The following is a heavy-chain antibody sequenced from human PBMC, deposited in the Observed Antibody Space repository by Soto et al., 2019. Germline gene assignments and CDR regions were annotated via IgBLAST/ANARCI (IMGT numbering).Heavy chain of an antibody. D-gene: IGHD3-3*01. CDR2: ISSTTNYT. V-gene: IGHV3-21*04. CDR1: GLTFSSYS. CDR3: AKVRDSYDFWSGYYSDCDY. Sequence: PGGSLRLPCVASGLTFSSYSMNWVRQAPGQGLEWVSAISSTTNYTYCADSVKGRFTISRDNSKNTRYLQMNSLRAEDTAVYYCAKVRDSYDFWSGYYSDCDYWGQGTLVTSPQ. J-gene: IGHJ4*02.